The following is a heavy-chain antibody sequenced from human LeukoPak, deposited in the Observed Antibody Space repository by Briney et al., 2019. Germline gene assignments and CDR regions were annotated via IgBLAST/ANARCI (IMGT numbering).Heavy chain of an antibody. CDR2: IIPIFGTA. CDR1: GGTFSSYA. D-gene: IGHD3-22*01. J-gene: IGHJ6*03. V-gene: IGHV1-69*05. Sequence: SVKVPCKASGGTFSSYAISWVRQAPGQGLEWMGGIIPIFGTANYAQKFQGRVTITTDESTSTAYMELSSLRSEDTAVYYCARDGGYDSSGSNYYYYMDVWGKGTTVTVSS. CDR3: ARDGGYDSSGSNYYYYMDV.